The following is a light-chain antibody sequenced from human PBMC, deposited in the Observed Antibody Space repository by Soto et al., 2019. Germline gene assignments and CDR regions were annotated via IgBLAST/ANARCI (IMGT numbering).Light chain of an antibody. Sequence: QSVLTQPASVSGSPGQSITISCTGTSSDVGGYNYVSWYQQHPGNAPKLMIYEVSNRPSGVSNRFSGSKSGNTASLTISGLQAEDEADYYCSSYTSTTFYVFGTGTKLTVL. CDR1: SSDVGGYNY. CDR2: EVS. CDR3: SSYTSTTFYV. V-gene: IGLV2-14*01. J-gene: IGLJ1*01.